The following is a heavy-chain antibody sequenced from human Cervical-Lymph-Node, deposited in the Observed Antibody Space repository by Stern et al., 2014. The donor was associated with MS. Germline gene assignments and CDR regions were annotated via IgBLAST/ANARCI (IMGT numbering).Heavy chain of an antibody. V-gene: IGHV1-3*01. CDR3: ARDRTRIGIFGVVIKQEGY. D-gene: IGHD3-3*02. CDR2: INAGNGNT. CDR1: GYTFTSYA. Sequence: QVQLVQSGAEVKKPGASVKVSCKASGYTFTSYAMHWVRQAPGQRLEWMGWINAGNGNTKYSQKFQGRVTITRDTSASTAYMELSSLRSEDTAVYYCARDRTRIGIFGVVIKQEGYWGQGTLVTVSS. J-gene: IGHJ4*02.